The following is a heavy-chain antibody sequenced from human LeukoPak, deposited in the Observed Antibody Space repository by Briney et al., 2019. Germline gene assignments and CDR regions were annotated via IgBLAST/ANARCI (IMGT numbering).Heavy chain of an antibody. D-gene: IGHD3-3*01. J-gene: IGHJ4*02. V-gene: IGHV4-59*01. CDR1: GGSISSYY. CDR3: ARAYDFWSGFLDY. Sequence: SGTLSLTCTVSGGSISSYYWSWIRQPPGKGLEWIGYIYYSGSTNYNPSLKIRVTISVDTSKNKFSLKLSSVTAADTAVYYCARAYDFWSGFLDYWGRGTLVTVSS. CDR2: IYYSGST.